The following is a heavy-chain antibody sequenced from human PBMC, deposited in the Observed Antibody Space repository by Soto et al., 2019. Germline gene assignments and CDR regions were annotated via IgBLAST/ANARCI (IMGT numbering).Heavy chain of an antibody. J-gene: IGHJ3*02. V-gene: IGHV3-7*03. CDR3: AKRGLGYCTNGVCYKGLHDAFDI. CDR2: INDDGSER. D-gene: IGHD2-8*01. Sequence: GGSLRLSCEASGFMFGVYWMSWVLQAPGKXLEWVANINDDGSERNYVDSVKGRFTISRDNSKSTLYLQMNSLRAEDTAVYYCAKRGLGYCTNGVCYKGLHDAFDIWGQGTMVTVSS. CDR1: GFMFGVYW.